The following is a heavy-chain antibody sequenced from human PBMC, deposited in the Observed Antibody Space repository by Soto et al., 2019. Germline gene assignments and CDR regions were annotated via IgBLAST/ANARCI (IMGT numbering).Heavy chain of an antibody. CDR1: GGSISSGDYY. V-gene: IGHV4-31*03. Sequence: SETLSLTCTVSGGSISSGDYYWSWVRQHPGKGLEWIGYIYYSGSTYYNPSLKSRVTISVDTSRNQFSLKLSSVTAADTAVYYCARDSKGSGSYYQKGLDPWGQGTLVTVSS. CDR3: ARDSKGSGSYYQKGLDP. CDR2: IYYSGST. D-gene: IGHD3-10*01. J-gene: IGHJ5*02.